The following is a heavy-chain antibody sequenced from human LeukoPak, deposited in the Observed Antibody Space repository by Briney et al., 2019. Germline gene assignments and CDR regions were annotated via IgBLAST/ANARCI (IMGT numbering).Heavy chain of an antibody. V-gene: IGHV3-30*18. D-gene: IGHD3-10*01. CDR2: ISYDGSNK. Sequence: GGSLRLSCAASGFTFSSYGMHWVRQAPGKGLEWVAVISYDGSNKYYADSVKGRFTISRDNSKNTLYLQMNSLRAEDTAVYYCAKEAGGAMVRGVIDPEYYFDYWGQGTLVTVSS. CDR1: GFTFSSYG. J-gene: IGHJ4*02. CDR3: AKEAGGAMVRGVIDPEYYFDY.